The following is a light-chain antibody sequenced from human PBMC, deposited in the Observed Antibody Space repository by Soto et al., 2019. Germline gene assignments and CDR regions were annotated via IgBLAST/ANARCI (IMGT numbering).Light chain of an antibody. Sequence: DIPMTQSPSSVSASVGDRITITCRARQGIYSWLAWYQQKPGKAPILLISAASNLQSGVPSRFSRVGSGTDFTLTISSLQPEDFATYYCQQTNSFAFTFGPGTKVDIK. CDR3: QQTNSFAFT. V-gene: IGKV1-12*02. CDR2: AAS. CDR1: QGIYSW. J-gene: IGKJ3*01.